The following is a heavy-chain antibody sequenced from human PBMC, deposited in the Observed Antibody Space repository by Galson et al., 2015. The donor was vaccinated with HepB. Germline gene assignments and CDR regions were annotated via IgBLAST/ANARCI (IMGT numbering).Heavy chain of an antibody. Sequence: SVKVSCKASGDTLNTNPITWVRQAPGQGLEWMGSIIPIFDTTKYAQNFQGRVTISADKSTSTAYMELSSLRSDDTAVYYCFRPWGWKTDNINEDFLDFWGQGTLVTVSS. CDR3: FRPWGWKTDNINEDFLDF. CDR1: GDTLNTNP. CDR2: IIPIFDTT. V-gene: IGHV1-69*06. D-gene: IGHD1-1*01. J-gene: IGHJ4*02.